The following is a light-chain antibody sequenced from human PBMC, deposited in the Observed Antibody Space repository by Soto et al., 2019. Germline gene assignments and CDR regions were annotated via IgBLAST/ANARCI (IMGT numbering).Light chain of an antibody. CDR2: GAS. CDR3: EQYNNWSPDRT. Sequence: EIVMTQSPATLSVSPGERATLSCRASQSVGSNLAWYQQKPGQAPSLLIYGASTQATGIPARFSGSGSGTEFTLTTRSLESEDFAIYFCEQYNNWSPDRTFGHGTKVEIK. J-gene: IGKJ1*01. CDR1: QSVGSN. V-gene: IGKV3-15*01.